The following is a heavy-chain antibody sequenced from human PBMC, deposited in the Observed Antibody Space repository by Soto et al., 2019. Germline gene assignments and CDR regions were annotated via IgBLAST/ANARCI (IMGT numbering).Heavy chain of an antibody. Sequence: GGSLRLSCAASGFTFSSYAMHWVRQAPGKGLEWVAVISYDGSNKYYADSVKGRFTISRDNSKNTLYLQMNSLRAEDTAVYYCASLPPTYPTYYGDCPAVDYWGQGSLVTVSS. CDR2: ISYDGSNK. D-gene: IGHD4-17*01. J-gene: IGHJ4*02. V-gene: IGHV3-30-3*01. CDR1: GFTFSSYA. CDR3: ASLPPTYPTYYGDCPAVDY.